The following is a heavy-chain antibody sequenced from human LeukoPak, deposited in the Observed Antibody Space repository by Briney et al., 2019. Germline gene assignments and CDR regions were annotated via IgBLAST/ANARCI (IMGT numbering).Heavy chain of an antibody. D-gene: IGHD6-13*01. CDR1: GGSISSYY. CDR2: IYTSGST. Sequence: SETLSLTCTVSGGSISSYYWSWIRQPAGKGLEWIGRIYTSGSTNYNPSLKSRVTISVDTSKSQFSLKLSSVTAADTAVYYCARVAEGDGEYSSSWYLFAFDYYMDVWGKGTTVTVSS. CDR3: ARVAEGDGEYSSSWYLFAFDYYMDV. V-gene: IGHV4-4*07. J-gene: IGHJ6*03.